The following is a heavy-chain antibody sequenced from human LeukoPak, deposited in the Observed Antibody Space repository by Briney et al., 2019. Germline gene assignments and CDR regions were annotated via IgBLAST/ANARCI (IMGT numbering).Heavy chain of an antibody. CDR3: ARLAYDILTGYSFLREFLPIYYFDY. CDR2: ISANNGNT. Sequence: GAAVKVSFKASGYTFTSYGIGWVRQAPGQGLEWMGWISANNGNTNNAQKLKGRVTMTTDTSTSTAYLELRSLRSDDTAVLYCARLAYDILTGYSFLREFLPIYYFDYWGQGTLVTV. V-gene: IGHV1-18*01. D-gene: IGHD3-9*01. CDR1: GYTFTSYG. J-gene: IGHJ4*02.